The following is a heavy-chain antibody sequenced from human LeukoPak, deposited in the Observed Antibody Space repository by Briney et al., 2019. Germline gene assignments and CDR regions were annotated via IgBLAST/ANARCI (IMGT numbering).Heavy chain of an antibody. J-gene: IGHJ4*02. V-gene: IGHV3-74*01. CDR3: ATERAGTSGYIVFDY. CDR1: GFTFSSYW. D-gene: IGHD5-12*01. Sequence: PGGSLRLSCAASGFTFSSYWMHWVRQAPGKGLVWVSRITNDGSKTTYTDSVKGRFTISRDNAKNMLYLQMNSLRAEDTAAYYCATERAGTSGYIVFDYWGQGTLVTVSS. CDR2: ITNDGSKT.